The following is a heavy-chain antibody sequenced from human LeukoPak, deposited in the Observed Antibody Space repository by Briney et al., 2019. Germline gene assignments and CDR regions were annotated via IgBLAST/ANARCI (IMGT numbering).Heavy chain of an antibody. CDR3: ARGTHGSGSYYRSFGY. Sequence: SETLSLTCAVYGGSFSGYYWSWSRQPPGKGLEWIGEINHSGSTNYNPSLKSRVTISVDTSKNQFSLKLSSVTAADTAVYYCARGTHGSGSYYRSFGYWGQGTLVTVSS. CDR2: INHSGST. V-gene: IGHV4-34*01. D-gene: IGHD3-10*01. CDR1: GGSFSGYY. J-gene: IGHJ4*02.